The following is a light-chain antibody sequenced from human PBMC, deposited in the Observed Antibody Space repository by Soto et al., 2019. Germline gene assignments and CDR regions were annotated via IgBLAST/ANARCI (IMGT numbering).Light chain of an antibody. CDR2: GAS. CDR1: QSVSSN. J-gene: IGKJ4*01. Sequence: ELVMTQSPATLSLSPGERATLSCRASQSVSSNLAWYQQKPGQAPRLLIYGASTRATGVPARFSGSGYGTEFTLTISTLQSEDFAVYYCQQYDNWPPLTFGGGTKVDIK. V-gene: IGKV3-15*01. CDR3: QQYDNWPPLT.